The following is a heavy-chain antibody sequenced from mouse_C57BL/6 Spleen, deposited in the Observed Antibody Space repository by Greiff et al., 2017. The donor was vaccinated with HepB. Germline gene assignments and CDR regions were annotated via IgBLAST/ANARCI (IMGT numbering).Heavy chain of an antibody. CDR2: INPNYGTT. V-gene: IGHV1-39*01. Sequence: EVQLQQSGPELVKPGASVKISCKASGYSFTDYNMNWVKQSNGKSLEWIGEINPNYGTTSYNQKFKGKATLTVDKSSSTAYMQLNSLTSEDSSVYYFASSKGYFDVWGPGTTVTVSS. CDR1: GYSFTDYN. D-gene: IGHD6-1*01. J-gene: IGHJ1*01. CDR3: ASSKGYFDV.